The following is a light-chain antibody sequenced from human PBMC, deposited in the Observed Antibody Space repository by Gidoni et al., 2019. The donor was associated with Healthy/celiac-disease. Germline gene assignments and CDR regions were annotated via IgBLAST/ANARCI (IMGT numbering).Light chain of an antibody. J-gene: IGKJ4*01. V-gene: IGKV1-39*01. CDR1: QSIDRY. CDR2: TAS. CDR3: QQTYSSPLT. Sequence: DIQMTQSPSSLTASVGDRVTITCRASQSIDRYLNWYQQKPGQAPKLLIYTASTWQSGVPSRFSGSGPGTDFTLTISSLQPEDCGTYYCQQTYSSPLTFGGGTKVE.